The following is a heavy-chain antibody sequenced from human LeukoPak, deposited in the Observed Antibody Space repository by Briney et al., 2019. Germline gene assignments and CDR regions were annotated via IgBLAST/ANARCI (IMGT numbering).Heavy chain of an antibody. CDR2: IIPILGIA. CDR3: ASSGMKWLRLR. D-gene: IGHD5-12*01. CDR1: GGTFSSYA. V-gene: IGHV1-69*04. J-gene: IGHJ4*01. Sequence: ASVKVSCKASGGTFSSYAISWVRQAPGQGLEWMGRIIPILGIANYAQKFQGRVTITADKSTSTAYMELSSLRSEDTAVYYCASSGMKWLRLRWGQGTLVTVSS.